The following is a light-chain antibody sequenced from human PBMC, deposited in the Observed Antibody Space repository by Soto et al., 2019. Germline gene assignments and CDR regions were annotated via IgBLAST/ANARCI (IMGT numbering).Light chain of an antibody. J-gene: IGLJ2*01. CDR1: SGHSSYA. CDR3: QCWGTGTYVV. CDR2: LNSDGSH. V-gene: IGLV4-69*01. Sequence: QPVLTQSPSASASLGASVKLTCTLSSGHSSYAIAWHQQQPEKGPRYLMKLNSDGSHSKGDGIPDRFSGSSSGAERYLTIYSLQSEDEAEYYCQCWGTGTYVVFGGGTKLTVL.